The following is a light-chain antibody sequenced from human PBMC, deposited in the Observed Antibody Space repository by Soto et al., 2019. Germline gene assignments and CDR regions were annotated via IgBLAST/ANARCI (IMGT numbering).Light chain of an antibody. CDR1: QSIGST. V-gene: IGKV3-15*01. CDR3: QQYNDWPFA. CDR2: DAS. Sequence: EIVMTQTPATLSVSPGERATLSCRASQSIGSTLAWYQQKPGQDPRLLIYDASTRATGIPVRFSGSGSGTEFTLTINSLQSEDFTVYYCQQYNDWPFAFGPGTKVDIK. J-gene: IGKJ3*01.